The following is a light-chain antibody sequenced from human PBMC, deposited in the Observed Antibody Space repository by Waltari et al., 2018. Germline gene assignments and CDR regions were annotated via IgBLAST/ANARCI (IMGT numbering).Light chain of an antibody. CDR2: DVS. V-gene: IGLV2-11*01. CDR1: SNDIGCYVS. CDR3: FAYAGTYTYL. J-gene: IGLJ1*01. Sequence: QSALTQPRSVSASPRPSVTTPCTGTSNDIGCYVSVSWYQQYPGRAPRLLIFDVSQRPSGVPDRFSGSKSGTKASLTISGLQSDDEADYYCFAYAGTYTYLFGTGTRVTVL.